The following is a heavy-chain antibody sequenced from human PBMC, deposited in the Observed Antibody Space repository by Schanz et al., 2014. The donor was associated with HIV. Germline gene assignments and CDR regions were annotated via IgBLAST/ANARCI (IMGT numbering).Heavy chain of an antibody. Sequence: QVQLQESGPGLVKPSQTLSLTCSVSGDSISSGGYYWSWIRQHPGKGLEWIGYIYYSGTTYYNPSLQSRLTISVDTSKNQFSLNLNSVTDADTAVYYCARIDGSWFDPWGQGTLVTVSS. J-gene: IGHJ5*02. CDR3: ARIDGSWFDP. CDR1: GDSISSGGYY. V-gene: IGHV4-31*03. CDR2: IYYSGTT. D-gene: IGHD1-26*01.